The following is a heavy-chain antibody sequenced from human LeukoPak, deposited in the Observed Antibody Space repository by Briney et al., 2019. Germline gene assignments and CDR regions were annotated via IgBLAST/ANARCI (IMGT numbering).Heavy chain of an antibody. V-gene: IGHV3-7*01. CDR2: IKPDGSEI. D-gene: IGHD1-1*01. Sequence: GGSLRLSCVASGFTFSGHWMSWVRQAPGKGLEWVAHIKPDGSEIYYVASVKGRFTISRDNAKNSLSLQMNSLRAEDTAVYYCARPHTTGTENWFDPWGQGTLVTVSS. J-gene: IGHJ5*02. CDR3: ARPHTTGTENWFDP. CDR1: GFTFSGHW.